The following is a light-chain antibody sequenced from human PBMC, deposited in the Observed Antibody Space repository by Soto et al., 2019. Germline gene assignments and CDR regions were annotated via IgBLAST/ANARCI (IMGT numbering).Light chain of an antibody. Sequence: EIVLTQSPGTLSLSPGERATLSCRASQSVTSNYLAWYQQKPGQAPRLLIYGASSRATGIPDRFSGSGSGTDFTLTISRLEPADFAVYYCQQYGSSPRTFGQGTTVDIK. V-gene: IGKV3-20*01. CDR3: QQYGSSPRT. CDR1: QSVTSNY. CDR2: GAS. J-gene: IGKJ1*01.